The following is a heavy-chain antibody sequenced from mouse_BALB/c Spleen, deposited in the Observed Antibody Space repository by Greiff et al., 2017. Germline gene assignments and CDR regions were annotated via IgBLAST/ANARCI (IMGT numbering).Heavy chain of an antibody. V-gene: IGHV1-5*01. CDR2: IYPGNSDT. D-gene: IGHD2-4*01. Sequence: SGTVLARPGASVKMSCKASGYSFTSYWMHWVKQRPGQGLEWIGAIYPGNSDTSYNQKFKGKAKLTAVTSASTAYMELSSLTNEDSAVYYCARSGTMITYYYAMDYWGQGTSVTVSS. CDR1: GYSFTSYW. J-gene: IGHJ4*01. CDR3: ARSGTMITYYYAMDY.